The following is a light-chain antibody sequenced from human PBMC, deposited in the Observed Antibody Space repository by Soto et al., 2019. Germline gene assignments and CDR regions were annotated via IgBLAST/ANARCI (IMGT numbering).Light chain of an antibody. CDR2: GAS. CDR1: QTVTSNY. J-gene: IGKJ1*01. CDR3: QQYGNTPWT. Sequence: EIMLTQSPGTLSLSPGERVTLSCRASQTVTSNYLAWYQQRPGQAPRLLIYGASSRATGVPERFSGGGSGTDLTLTISRLEPEDCAFYFCQQYGNTPWTFGQGATVEIK. V-gene: IGKV3-20*01.